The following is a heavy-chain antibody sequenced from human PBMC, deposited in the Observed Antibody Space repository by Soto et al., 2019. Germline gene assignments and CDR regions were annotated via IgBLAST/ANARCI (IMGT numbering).Heavy chain of an antibody. D-gene: IGHD3-22*01. CDR3: TTDYEWLLPLFDY. J-gene: IGHJ4*02. CDR2: IKSKTDGGTT. Sequence: PGGSLKLSCAASGFTFSNAWMSWVRQAPGKGLEWVGRIKSKTDGGTTDYAAPVKGRFTISRDDSKNTLYLQMNSLKTEDTAVYYCTTDYEWLLPLFDYWGQGSLVTAPQ. CDR1: GFTFSNAW. V-gene: IGHV3-15*01.